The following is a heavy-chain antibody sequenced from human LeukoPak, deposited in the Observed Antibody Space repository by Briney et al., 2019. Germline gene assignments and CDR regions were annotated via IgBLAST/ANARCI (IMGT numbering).Heavy chain of an antibody. CDR3: AKDLFSNYLDSNYFDH. D-gene: IGHD3-10*01. Sequence: GGSLRLSCAGSGFTFSDYGMHWVRQVPGKGLEWVALISYGGSNEYYARSVKGRFTISRDNSKNTLYLQMDSLRAEDSAVYYCAKDLFSNYLDSNYFDHRGQGTLVTVSS. CDR1: GFTFSDYG. V-gene: IGHV3-30*18. CDR2: ISYGGSNE. J-gene: IGHJ4*02.